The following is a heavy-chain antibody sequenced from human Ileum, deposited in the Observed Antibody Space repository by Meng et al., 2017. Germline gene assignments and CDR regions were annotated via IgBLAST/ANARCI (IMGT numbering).Heavy chain of an antibody. J-gene: IGHJ5*02. Sequence: VWLVESGGGFVKPGGSLRLSCAASGFTFSNAWMSWVRQAPGKGLEWVSRINSDGGGGTYADFVKGRFTISRDNAKNTLYLQMYSLTVDDTAIYYCVCFGGFSGFDPWGQGTLVTVSS. CDR1: GFTFSNAW. V-gene: IGHV3-74*02. CDR3: VCFGGFSGFDP. D-gene: IGHD3-10*01. CDR2: INSDGGGG.